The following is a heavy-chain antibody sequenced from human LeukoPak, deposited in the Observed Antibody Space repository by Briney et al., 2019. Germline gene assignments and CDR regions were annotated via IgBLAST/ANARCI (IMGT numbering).Heavy chain of an antibody. CDR2: IYTSGST. CDR1: GGSISSSSYY. Sequence: SETLSLTCTVSGGSISSSSYYWGWIRQPAGKGLEWIGRIYTSGSTNYNPSLKSRVTISVDTSKNQFSLKLSSVTAADTAVYYCAREDYDILTGYYYFDYWGQGTLVTVSS. CDR3: AREDYDILTGYYYFDY. D-gene: IGHD3-9*01. V-gene: IGHV4-61*02. J-gene: IGHJ4*02.